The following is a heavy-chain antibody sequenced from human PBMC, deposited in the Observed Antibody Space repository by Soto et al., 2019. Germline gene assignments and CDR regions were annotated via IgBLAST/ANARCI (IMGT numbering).Heavy chain of an antibody. V-gene: IGHV4-30-4*01. CDR2: IYYSEST. CDR1: GRSISSGDYY. J-gene: IGHJ5*02. CDR3: ARLGAQEIDP. D-gene: IGHD3-16*01. Sequence: SETRSLTCTVSGRSISSGDYYWSWIRQPPGKGLEWIGYIYYSESTYYNPSLQSRVTISVDTSKNQFSLKLSSLTAADTAVYYCARLGAQEIDPWGQGTLVTVSS.